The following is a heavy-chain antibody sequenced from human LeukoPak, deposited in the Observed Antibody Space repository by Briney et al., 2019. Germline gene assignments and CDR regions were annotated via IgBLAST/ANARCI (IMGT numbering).Heavy chain of an antibody. Sequence: SETLSLTCTVSGGTISRYYWSWIRQPPGKGLEWIGYIYYSGSTNYNPSLKSRVTVSVDTSKNQFSLKLSSVTAADTAVYYCARGPTRNYFDYWGQGTLVTVSS. V-gene: IGHV4-59*01. CDR2: IYYSGST. CDR3: ARGPTRNYFDY. J-gene: IGHJ4*02. CDR1: GGTISRYY.